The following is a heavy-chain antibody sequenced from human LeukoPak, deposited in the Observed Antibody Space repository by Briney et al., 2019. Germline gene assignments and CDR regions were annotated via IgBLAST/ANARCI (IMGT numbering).Heavy chain of an antibody. V-gene: IGHV3-53*01. D-gene: IGHD6-13*01. CDR3: ASGSSWYKVDY. CDR1: GLTVSSNY. J-gene: IGHJ4*02. Sequence: GGSLRLSCAPSGLTVSSNYMSWVRQAPGKGLEWVSVIYSGGTTYYADSVKGRSTISRDNSKNPRYFQMISLRAEDMAVYYCASGSSWYKVDYWGQATLVTVSS. CDR2: IYSGGTT.